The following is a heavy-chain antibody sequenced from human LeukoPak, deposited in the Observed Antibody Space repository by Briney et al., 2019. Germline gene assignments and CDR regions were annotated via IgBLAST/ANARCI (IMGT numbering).Heavy chain of an antibody. Sequence: GGSLRLSCAASGFTFSNAWMSWVRQAPGKGLEWVGRIKSKTDGGTTDYAAPVKGRFTISRDDSKNTLYLQMNSLKTEDTAVYFCTTLNDILNGYSRVDYWGQGTLVTVSS. D-gene: IGHD3-9*01. CDR1: GFTFSNAW. CDR2: IKSKTDGGTT. CDR3: TTLNDILNGYSRVDY. J-gene: IGHJ4*02. V-gene: IGHV3-15*01.